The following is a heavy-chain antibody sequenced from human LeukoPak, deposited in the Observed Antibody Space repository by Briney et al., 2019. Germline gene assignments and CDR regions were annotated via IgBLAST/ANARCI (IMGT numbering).Heavy chain of an antibody. J-gene: IGHJ4*02. V-gene: IGHV1-18*01. CDR3: ARAIRMVRGFISTQTQVWGSDY. CDR1: GYTFTYFL. Sequence: GASVKVSCKASGYTFTYFLITWVRQAPGQGLEWMGWINPYNGNTNYAQNLQGRVTMTTDTSTTTAYLELRNLRSDDTAVYYCARAIRMVRGFISTQTQVWGSDYWGQGTLVTVSS. CDR2: INPYNGNT. D-gene: IGHD3-10*01.